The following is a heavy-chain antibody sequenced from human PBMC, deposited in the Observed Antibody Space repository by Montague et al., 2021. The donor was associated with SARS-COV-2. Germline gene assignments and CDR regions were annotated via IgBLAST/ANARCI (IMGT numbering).Heavy chain of an antibody. V-gene: IGHV6-1*01. J-gene: IGHJ5*02. CDR1: GDSVSSNRAA. D-gene: IGHD2-8*01. CDR3: ARDDPYCTNGVCYTGNWFDP. Sequence: CAISGDSVSSNRAAWNWIRQPPSRGLEWLGRTYYRSKWYNDYAVSVKGRITINPDTSKNQFSLQLNSVTPEDTAVYYCARDDPYCTNGVCYTGNWFDPWGQGTLVTVSS. CDR2: TYYRSKWYN.